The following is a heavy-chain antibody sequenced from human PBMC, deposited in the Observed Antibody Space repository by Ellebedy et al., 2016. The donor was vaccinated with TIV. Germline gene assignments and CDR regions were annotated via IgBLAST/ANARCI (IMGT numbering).Heavy chain of an antibody. CDR3: ARIGVSWYFDL. Sequence: GESLKISCKGSGYSFTSYWITWVRQMPGKGLEWVGRIDPSDSYTNYSPSFQGHVTISADKSISTAYLQWSSLKASDTAMYYCARIGVSWYFDLWGRGTLVTVSS. J-gene: IGHJ2*01. V-gene: IGHV5-10-1*01. CDR1: GYSFTSYW. D-gene: IGHD2-8*01. CDR2: IDPSDSYT.